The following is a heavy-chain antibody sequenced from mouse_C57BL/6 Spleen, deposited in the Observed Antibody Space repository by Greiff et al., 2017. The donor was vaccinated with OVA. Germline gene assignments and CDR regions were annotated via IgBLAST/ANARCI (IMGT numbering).Heavy chain of an antibody. D-gene: IGHD1-1*01. Sequence: VQLQQSGAELAKPGASVKLSCKASGYTFTSYWMHWVKQRHGQGLEWIGYINPSSGYPKYNQKFKDKATLTADKSASTAYMQRSSLTYEDSAVYYCAKDGSSPYAMDYWGQGTSVTVSS. CDR1: GYTFTSYW. V-gene: IGHV1-7*01. CDR3: AKDGSSPYAMDY. CDR2: INPSSGYP. J-gene: IGHJ4*01.